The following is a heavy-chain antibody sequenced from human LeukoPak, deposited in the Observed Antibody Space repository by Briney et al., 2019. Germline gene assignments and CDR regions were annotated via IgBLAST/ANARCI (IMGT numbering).Heavy chain of an antibody. CDR2: ISSAALST. CDR1: GFTFSSYE. V-gene: IGHV3-48*03. D-gene: IGHD4-17*01. J-gene: IGHJ4*02. Sequence: GGSLRLSCAASGFTFSSYEMNWVRQAPGKGLDWISHISSAALSTYYADSVKGRFTISRDNARNSLYLQMNSLRAEDTAVYYCVRDVGDYGFYYFDYWGQGTLVTVSS. CDR3: VRDVGDYGFYYFDY.